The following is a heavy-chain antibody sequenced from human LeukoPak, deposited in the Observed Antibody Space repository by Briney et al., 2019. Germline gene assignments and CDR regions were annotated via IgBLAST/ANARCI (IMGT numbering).Heavy chain of an antibody. Sequence: SGTLSLTCAVSGGSISRSNWWSWVRRPPGKGLEWIGYIYHSGSTYYNPSLKSRVTISVDRSKNQFSLKLSSVTAADTAVYYCAGYYYDSSGYAFDYWGQGTLVTVSS. D-gene: IGHD3-22*01. CDR1: GGSISRSNW. V-gene: IGHV4-4*02. CDR3: AGYYYDSSGYAFDY. CDR2: IYHSGST. J-gene: IGHJ4*02.